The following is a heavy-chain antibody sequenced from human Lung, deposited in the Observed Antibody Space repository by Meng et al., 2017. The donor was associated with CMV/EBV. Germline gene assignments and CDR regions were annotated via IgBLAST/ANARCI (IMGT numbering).Heavy chain of an antibody. CDR3: ARDDYGSGSYYNGDWFDP. J-gene: IGHJ5*02. CDR1: GITFSSYN. V-gene: IGHV3-21*01. CDR2: ISSSSSYI. Sequence: GESLKTSCAASGITFSSYNMNWVRQAPGKGPEWGLSISSSSSYIYYADSVKGRFTISRDNAKNSLYLQMNSLRAEDTAVYYCARDDYGSGSYYNGDWFDPWGQGTLVTVSS. D-gene: IGHD3-10*01.